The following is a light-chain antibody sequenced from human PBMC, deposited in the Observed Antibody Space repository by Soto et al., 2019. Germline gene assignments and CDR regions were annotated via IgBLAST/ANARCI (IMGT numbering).Light chain of an antibody. V-gene: IGKV1-5*01. CDR1: QDIGRW. J-gene: IGKJ1*01. CDR2: DAS. CDR3: LQDYGDSWT. Sequence: DIQMTQSPSTLSASVGYRVTITCRASQDIGRWLAWYQQKPGKAPKFLIYDASRLKSGVTSRFSGSGSGTEFTLTISSLQPEDFASYYCLQDYGDSWTFGQGTKVDIK.